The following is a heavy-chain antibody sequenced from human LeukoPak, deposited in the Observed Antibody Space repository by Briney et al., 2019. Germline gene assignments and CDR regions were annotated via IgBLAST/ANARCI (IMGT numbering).Heavy chain of an antibody. D-gene: IGHD6-13*01. J-gene: IGHJ6*03. CDR2: IYTSGNT. CDR3: ARSAVAGTVGYYYYYMDV. Sequence: SETLSLTCTVSGGSIGSYYWSWIRQPAGKGLEWIGRIYTSGNTNYNPSLKSRVTMSLDTSKNQFSLKLHSVTAADTAVYYCARSAVAGTVGYYYYYMDVWDKGTTVTVSS. CDR1: GGSIGSYY. V-gene: IGHV4-4*07.